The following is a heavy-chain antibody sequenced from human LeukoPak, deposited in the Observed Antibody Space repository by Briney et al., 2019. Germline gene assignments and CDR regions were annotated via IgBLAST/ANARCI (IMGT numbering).Heavy chain of an antibody. CDR3: ALQPARRLSWFDP. CDR2: VYYSGST. Sequence: SETLSLTCTVSGDFITAYYWSWIRQPPGKGLEWIGYVYYSGSTEYNPSLRSRVTISLDMSKHQFSLNLTSVTAADTAVYYCALQPARRLSWFDPWGQGTLVTVSS. V-gene: IGHV4-59*01. CDR1: GDFITAYY. D-gene: IGHD2-2*01. J-gene: IGHJ5*02.